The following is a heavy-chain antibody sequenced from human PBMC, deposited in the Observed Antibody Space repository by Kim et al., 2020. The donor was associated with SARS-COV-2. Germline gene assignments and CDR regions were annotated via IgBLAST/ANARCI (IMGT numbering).Heavy chain of an antibody. Sequence: GGSLRLSCAASGFTFRTYAMNWVRQAPGKGLEWVSTISATGTMTYYADSVKGRFTMSRDNSKNMVFLQMNSLRVEDTAIYYCARPFFYDYTSGSYVWGQGTLVSVSS. J-gene: IGHJ4*02. CDR2: ISATGTMT. D-gene: IGHD3-22*01. V-gene: IGHV3-23*01. CDR3: ARPFFYDYTSGSYV. CDR1: GFTFRTYA.